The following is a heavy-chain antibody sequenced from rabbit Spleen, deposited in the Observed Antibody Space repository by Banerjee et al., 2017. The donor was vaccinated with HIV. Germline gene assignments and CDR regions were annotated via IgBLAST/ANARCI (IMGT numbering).Heavy chain of an antibody. Sequence: QSLEESGGDLVKPGASLTLTCTASGLSFSSGYDMCWVRQAPGKGLEWVACAYAGSSGGTYSATWAKGRFTISKTSSTTVTLQMTSLTAADTATYFCARDSGSSFSSYGMDLWGQGTLVTVS. CDR2: AYAGSSGGT. CDR1: GLSFSSGYD. V-gene: IGHV1S40*01. D-gene: IGHD8-1*01. J-gene: IGHJ6*01. CDR3: ARDSGSSFSSYGMDL.